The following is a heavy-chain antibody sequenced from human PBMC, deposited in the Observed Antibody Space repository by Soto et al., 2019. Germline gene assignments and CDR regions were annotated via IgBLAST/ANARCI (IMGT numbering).Heavy chain of an antibody. Sequence: AGGPLRVSCAASVFTFSSNYMSWVRQAPGKGLEWVSVLYSDGSTYYADSVKGRFTISRDNSKNALYFQMNSLRAEDTAVYYCARMGTDYSYWFDYWGQGTLVTVSS. CDR1: VFTFSSNY. CDR3: ARMGTDYSYWFDY. J-gene: IGHJ4*02. V-gene: IGHV3-53*01. D-gene: IGHD2-8*02. CDR2: LYSDGST.